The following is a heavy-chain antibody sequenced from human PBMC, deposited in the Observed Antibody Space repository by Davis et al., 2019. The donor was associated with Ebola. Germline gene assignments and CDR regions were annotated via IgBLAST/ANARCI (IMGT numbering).Heavy chain of an antibody. J-gene: IGHJ4*02. CDR2: ISGYNGNT. CDR1: GYTFTDYY. V-gene: IGHV1-18*04. CDR3: ARAGRVVVTAMADY. Sequence: AASVKVSCKASGYTFTDYYMHWVRQAPGQGLEWMGWISGYNGNTNYAQKLQGRVTMSTDTSTSTAYMELRSLRSDDTAVYYCARAGRVVVTAMADYWGQGTLVTVSS. D-gene: IGHD2-21*02.